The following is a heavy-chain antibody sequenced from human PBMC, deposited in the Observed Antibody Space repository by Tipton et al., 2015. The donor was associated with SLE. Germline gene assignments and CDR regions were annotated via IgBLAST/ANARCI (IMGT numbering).Heavy chain of an antibody. D-gene: IGHD1-1*01. Sequence: TLSLTCTVSGGSISLSSYYWGWIRQPPGKGLEWIGNMYYSGATDYNPSLKSRVTISVDTSKNQFSLKLSSVTAADTAVYYCARVAPTEVFDYWGQGTLVTVSS. J-gene: IGHJ4*02. CDR1: GGSISLSSYY. CDR2: MYYSGAT. V-gene: IGHV4-39*01. CDR3: ARVAPTEVFDY.